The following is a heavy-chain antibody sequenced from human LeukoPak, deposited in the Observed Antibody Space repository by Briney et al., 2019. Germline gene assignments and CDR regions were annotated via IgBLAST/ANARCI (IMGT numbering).Heavy chain of an antibody. J-gene: IGHJ3*02. CDR3: ARSRSGYSYDHAAFEI. D-gene: IGHD5-18*01. CDR2: VDYRGST. Sequence: SETLSLTCTVSGDSISSGGYYWSWIRQHPGQGLEWIAYVDYRGSTTYNPSLRSRVTISVDTSRNQFSLKLSSVTAADTAVYYCARSRSGYSYDHAAFEIWGQGTMVTVSS. V-gene: IGHV4-61*08. CDR1: GDSISSGGYY.